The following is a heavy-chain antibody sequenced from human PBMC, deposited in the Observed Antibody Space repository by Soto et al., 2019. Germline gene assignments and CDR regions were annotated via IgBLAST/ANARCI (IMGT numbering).Heavy chain of an antibody. CDR1: GYPFSSYY. CDR3: ARDQFPLIRGVIIYGMNV. Sequence: ASVKVSCKASGYPFSSYYIHWVRQAPGQGLEWMGIINPSLGSTNYAQNFQGRVTMTRDTSTSTVYVELNSLRSEDTAVYYCARDQFPLIRGVIIYGMNVWGQGTTVTVSS. J-gene: IGHJ6*02. D-gene: IGHD3-10*01. V-gene: IGHV1-46*03. CDR2: INPSLGST.